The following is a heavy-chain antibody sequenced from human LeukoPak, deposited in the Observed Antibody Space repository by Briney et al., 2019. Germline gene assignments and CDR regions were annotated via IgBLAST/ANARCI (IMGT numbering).Heavy chain of an antibody. J-gene: IGHJ4*02. Sequence: GGSLRLSGTASGFTFSTYSMNWVRQAPGKGLEWVSYISSSSSTIYYADSVKGRFTISRDNAKNSLYLQMNSLRDEDTAVYYCARASFQRWLQLGGDWGQGALVTVSS. CDR3: ARASFQRWLQLGGD. D-gene: IGHD5-24*01. CDR2: ISSSSSTI. V-gene: IGHV3-48*02. CDR1: GFTFSTYS.